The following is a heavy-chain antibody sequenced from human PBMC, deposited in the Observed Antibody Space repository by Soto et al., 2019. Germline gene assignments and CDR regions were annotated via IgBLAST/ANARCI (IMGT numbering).Heavy chain of an antibody. D-gene: IGHD2-15*01. CDR2: ISYDGSNK. V-gene: IGHV3-30*03. Sequence: QVQLVESGGGVVQSGTSLRLSCAASGFPFSSYGMHWVRQAPGKGLEWVAQISYDGSNKFYADSVKGRFTISRDNSKNTLYLQMSSLRAEDTAVYYCAGGQYYFDYCGQGTVASVSS. CDR3: AGGQYYFDY. J-gene: IGHJ4*02. CDR1: GFPFSSYG.